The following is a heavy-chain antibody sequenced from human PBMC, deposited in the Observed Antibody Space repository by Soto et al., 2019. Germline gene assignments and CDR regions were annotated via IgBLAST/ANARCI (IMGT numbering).Heavy chain of an antibody. CDR1: GFTFSSYA. J-gene: IGHJ4*02. V-gene: IGHV3-23*01. CDR3: AKAPRNSSFFDY. D-gene: IGHD6-19*01. Sequence: GGSLRLSCSASGFTFSSYAMSWFRQAPGKGLEWVSAISGSGGSTYYADSVKGRFTISRDNSKNTLYLQMNSLRAEDTAVYYCAKAPRNSSFFDYWGQGNLVTVSS. CDR2: ISGSGGST.